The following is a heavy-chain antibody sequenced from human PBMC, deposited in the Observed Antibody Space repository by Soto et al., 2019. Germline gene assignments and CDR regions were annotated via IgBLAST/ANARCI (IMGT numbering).Heavy chain of an antibody. CDR2: FDPEDGET. V-gene: IGHV1-24*01. CDR1: GYTLTELS. J-gene: IGHJ5*01. Sequence: SVKVSCKVSGYTLTELSMHWVRQAPGKGLEWMGGFDPEDGETIYAQKFQGRVTMTEDTSTDTAYMELSSLRSEDTAVYYCATKRGETYYDFWSGSPVFWFDLWGQGTLVTVSS. D-gene: IGHD3-3*01. CDR3: ATKRGETYYDFWSGSPVFWFDL.